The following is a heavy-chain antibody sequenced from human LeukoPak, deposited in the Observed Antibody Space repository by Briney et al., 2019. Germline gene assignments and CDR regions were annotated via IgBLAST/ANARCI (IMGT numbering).Heavy chain of an antibody. D-gene: IGHD3-10*01. CDR1: GFTVSSNY. CDR3: TTDLYGSGSYNY. J-gene: IGHJ4*02. Sequence: GGSLKLSCAASGFTVSSNYMSWVRQAPGKGLEWVGRIKSKTDGGTTDYAAPVKGRFTISRDDSKNTLYLQMNSLKTEDTAVYYCTTDLYGSGSYNYWGQGTLVTVSS. V-gene: IGHV3-15*01. CDR2: IKSKTDGGTT.